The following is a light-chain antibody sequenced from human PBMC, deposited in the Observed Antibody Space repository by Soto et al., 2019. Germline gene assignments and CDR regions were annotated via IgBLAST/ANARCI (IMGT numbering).Light chain of an antibody. CDR3: QQLNSYPLT. Sequence: IQLPQSQSSLSASVRDRVTITCRASQGISGSLAWYQQKPGKAPKLLIYAASTLQSGVPSRFSGSGSGTDFTLTISSLQPEDFATYYCQQLNSYPLTFGQATRLEIK. V-gene: IGKV1-9*01. J-gene: IGKJ5*01. CDR2: AAS. CDR1: QGISGS.